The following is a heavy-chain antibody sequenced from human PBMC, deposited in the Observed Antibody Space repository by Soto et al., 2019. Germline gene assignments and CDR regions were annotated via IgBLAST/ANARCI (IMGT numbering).Heavy chain of an antibody. D-gene: IGHD6-19*01. CDR3: TRGGKEFSSGWYVDY. V-gene: IGHV3-49*03. CDR1: GFTFGDYA. J-gene: IGHJ4*02. CDR2: IRSKAYGGTT. Sequence: GGFLRLSCTASGFTFGDYAMSWFRQAPGKGLEWVGFIRSKAYGGTTEYAASVKGRFTISRDDSKSIAYLQMNSLKTEDTAVYYCTRGGKEFSSGWYVDYWGQGTLVTVSS.